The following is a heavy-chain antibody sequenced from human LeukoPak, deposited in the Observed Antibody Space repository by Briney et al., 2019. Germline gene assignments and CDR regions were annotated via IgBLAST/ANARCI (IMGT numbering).Heavy chain of an antibody. Sequence: GGSLRLSCAASGFTFSPYWMSWVRQAPGKGLEWVANIKQDGSEKNYVDSVKGRFTISRDNAKNSLYLQMNSLRAEDTAVYYCARSRYLDYWGQGTLATVFS. CDR1: GFTFSPYW. J-gene: IGHJ4*02. CDR3: ARSRYLDY. CDR2: IKQDGSEK. V-gene: IGHV3-7*01.